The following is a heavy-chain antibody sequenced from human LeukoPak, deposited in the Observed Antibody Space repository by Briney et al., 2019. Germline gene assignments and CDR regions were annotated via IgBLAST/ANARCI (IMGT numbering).Heavy chain of an antibody. CDR1: GYTVSSNY. CDR2: IFSDGST. J-gene: IGHJ3*01. CDR3: ARSLYSDSGGYYSDAFHV. Sequence: GGSLRLSCAASGYTVSSNYMNWVRQAPGKGLQWVSIIFSDGSTYYAGSVKGRFTISRDNSKNTLHLQMNSLRAEDTAVYYCARSLYSDSGGYYSDAFHVWGQGTMVTVSS. D-gene: IGHD3-22*01. V-gene: IGHV3-66*01.